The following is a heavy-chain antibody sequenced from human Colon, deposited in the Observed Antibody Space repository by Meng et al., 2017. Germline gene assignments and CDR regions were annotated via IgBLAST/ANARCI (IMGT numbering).Heavy chain of an antibody. V-gene: IGHV4-4*02. Sequence: VPLQASAQGRVNPLGPVSPTGTCLGVSCGSSNLWSWVHQPPGRGLEWIGEIYHSGSTNYNPSLKNRLSLTVDKSKNQFSLTLHSVTAADTAVYYCARVIYASGNMANLDCWGQGTLVTVSS. D-gene: IGHD3-10*01. CDR1: VSCGSSNL. CDR2: IYHSGST. CDR3: ARVIYASGNMANLDC. J-gene: IGHJ4*02.